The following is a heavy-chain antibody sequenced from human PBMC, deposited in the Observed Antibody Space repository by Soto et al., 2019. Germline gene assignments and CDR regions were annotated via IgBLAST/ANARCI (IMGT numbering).Heavy chain of an antibody. V-gene: IGHV1-69*01. CDR3: ARVATAIIAVAGTDYYYGMDV. CDR2: IIPIFGTA. Sequence: QVQLVQSGAEVKKPGSSVKVSCKASGGTFSSYAISWVRQAPGQGLEWMGGIIPIFGTANYAQKFQGRVTITADESTSTAYMELSSLRSEDTAVYCCARVATAIIAVAGTDYYYGMDVWGQGTTVTVSS. D-gene: IGHD6-19*01. CDR1: GGTFSSYA. J-gene: IGHJ6*02.